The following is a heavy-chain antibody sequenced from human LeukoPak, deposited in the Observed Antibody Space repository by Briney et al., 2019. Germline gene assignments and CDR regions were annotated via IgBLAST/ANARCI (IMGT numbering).Heavy chain of an antibody. J-gene: IGHJ4*02. V-gene: IGHV3-7*01. CDR1: GFTFSSYW. CDR3: ARDRPPLRYSSSSSLMAY. CDR2: IKQDGSEK. Sequence: GGSLRLSCAASGFTFSSYWMSWVRQAPGKGLEWVANIKQDGSEKYYVDSVKGRFTISRDNAKNSLYLQTNSLRAEDTAVYYCARDRPPLRYSSSSSLMAYWGQGTLVTVSS. D-gene: IGHD6-6*01.